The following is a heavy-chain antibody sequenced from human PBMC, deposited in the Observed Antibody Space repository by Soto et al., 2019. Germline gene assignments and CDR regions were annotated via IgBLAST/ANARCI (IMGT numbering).Heavy chain of an antibody. CDR2: IQQDGSEK. D-gene: IGHD2-2*02. J-gene: IGHJ4*02. CDR3: ARDLPGYCTTTDCYSYFDY. Sequence: GALRLSCAVSGFNFTSYSISLVRQAPGEGLEGVANIQQDGSEKYHVDSVKGRFTISRDNAKNSLYLQMNSLRAEDTAVYYCARDLPGYCTTTDCYSYFDYWGQGTLVTVSS. V-gene: IGHV3-7*03. CDR1: GFNFTSYS.